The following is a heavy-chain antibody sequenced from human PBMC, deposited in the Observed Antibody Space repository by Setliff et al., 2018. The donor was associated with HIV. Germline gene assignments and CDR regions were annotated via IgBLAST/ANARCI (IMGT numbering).Heavy chain of an antibody. CDR1: GGSISSGDYY. Sequence: SLTCTVSGGSISSGDYYWSWIRQPPGKGLEWIGYIYYSGSTYYNPSLKSRVTISVDTSKNQFSLKLSSVTAADTAVYYCARAPPYKWEPSQDYWGQGTLVTVSS. CDR3: ARAPPYKWEPSQDY. J-gene: IGHJ4*02. V-gene: IGHV4-30-4*08. CDR2: IYYSGST. D-gene: IGHD1-26*01.